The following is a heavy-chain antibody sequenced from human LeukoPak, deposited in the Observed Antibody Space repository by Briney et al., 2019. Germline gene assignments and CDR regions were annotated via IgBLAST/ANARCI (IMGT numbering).Heavy chain of an antibody. CDR3: ARGRGRYCSSTSCYYFDY. CDR1: GGTFSSYA. V-gene: IGHV1-69*13. D-gene: IGHD2-2*01. CDR2: IIPIFGTA. Sequence: SVKVSCKGSGGTFSSYAISWVRQAPEQGLEWMGGIIPIFGTANYAQKFQGRVTITADESTSTAYMELSSLRSEDTAVYYCARGRGRYCSSTSCYYFDYWGQGTLVTVSS. J-gene: IGHJ4*02.